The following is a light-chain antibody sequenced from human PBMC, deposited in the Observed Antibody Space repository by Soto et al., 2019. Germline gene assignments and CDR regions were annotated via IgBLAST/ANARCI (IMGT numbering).Light chain of an antibody. V-gene: IGKV1-5*01. CDR2: DAS. Sequence: DIHITQSPSTLSASVGECVTMTCRASQSISSWLAWYQQKPGKAPKLLIYDASSLESGVPSRFSGSGSGTEFTLTISSLQPDDFATYYCQQYNSYSSPTFGGGTKVDIK. CDR3: QQYNSYSSPT. J-gene: IGKJ4*01. CDR1: QSISSW.